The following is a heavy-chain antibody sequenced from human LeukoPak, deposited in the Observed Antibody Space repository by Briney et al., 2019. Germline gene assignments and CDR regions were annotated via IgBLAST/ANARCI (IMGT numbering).Heavy chain of an antibody. V-gene: IGHV4-34*01. CDR2: INHSGST. CDR1: GGSFSGYY. D-gene: IGHD5-12*01. Sequence: QPSETLSLTCAVYGGSFSGYYWSWIRQPPGKGLEWLGEINHSGSTNYNPSLKSRVTISVDTSKNQFSLKLSSVTAADTAVYYCARWLRYGYYFDYWGQGTLVTVSS. J-gene: IGHJ4*02. CDR3: ARWLRYGYYFDY.